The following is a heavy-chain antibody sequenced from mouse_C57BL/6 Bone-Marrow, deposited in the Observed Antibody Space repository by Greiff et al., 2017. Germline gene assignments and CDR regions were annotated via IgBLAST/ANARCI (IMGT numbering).Heavy chain of an antibody. CDR3: ARLYYYFDY. D-gene: IGHD2-1*01. V-gene: IGHV1-52*01. CDR2: IDPSDSDT. CDR1: GYTFTSYW. J-gene: IGHJ2*01. Sequence: QVQLQQPGAELVRPGSSVKLSCKASGYTFTSYWMHWVKQRPIQGLEWIGNIDPSDSDTHYNQKFKDKATLTVDKSSSTAYMQLSSLTSEDSAGYYCARLYYYFDYWGKGTTLTVSS.